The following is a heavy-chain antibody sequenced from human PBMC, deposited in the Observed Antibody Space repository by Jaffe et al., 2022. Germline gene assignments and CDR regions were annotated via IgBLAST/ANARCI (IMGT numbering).Heavy chain of an antibody. CDR1: GYTFTGYY. J-gene: IGHJ3*02. Sequence: QVQLVQSGAEVKKPGASVKVSCKASGYTFTGYYMHWVRQAPGQGLEWMGWINPNSGGTNYAQKFQGRVTMTRDTSISTAYMELSRLRSDDTAVYYCARDLSEDVVGPSLPGSDAFDIWGQGTMVTVSS. CDR2: INPNSGGT. D-gene: IGHD5-12*01. V-gene: IGHV1-2*02. CDR3: ARDLSEDVVGPSLPGSDAFDI.